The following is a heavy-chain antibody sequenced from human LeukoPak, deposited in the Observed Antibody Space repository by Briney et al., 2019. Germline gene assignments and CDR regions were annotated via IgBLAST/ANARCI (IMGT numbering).Heavy chain of an antibody. CDR3: ARVAGTTDYYYYMDV. D-gene: IGHD1-7*01. V-gene: IGHV1-8*02. J-gene: IGHJ6*03. CDR2: MNPNSGNT. CDR1: GYTFTNYY. Sequence: GASVKVSCKASGYTFTNYYMHWVRQATGQGLEWIGWMNPNSGNTGYAQRFQGRLTMTSNTSISTAYMDLSSLRSEDTAVYYCARVAGTTDYYYYMDVWGKGTTVTVSS.